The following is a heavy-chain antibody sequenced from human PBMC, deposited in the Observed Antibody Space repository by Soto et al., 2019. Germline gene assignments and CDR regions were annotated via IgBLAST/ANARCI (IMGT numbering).Heavy chain of an antibody. Sequence: GGSLRLSCSASGFTFSSYAMSWVRQAPGKGLDLVSAIIGSGGSTYYSASVKGRFTISRDKYKNTLYLQMNILRAEDTALYYCAKGDIXVGTEGAAFXIGSQRRIVTVSS. J-gene: IGHJ3*02. V-gene: IGHV3-23*01. CDR1: GFTFSSYA. CDR3: AKGDIXVGTEGAAFXI. CDR2: IIGSGGST. D-gene: IGHD2-21*02.